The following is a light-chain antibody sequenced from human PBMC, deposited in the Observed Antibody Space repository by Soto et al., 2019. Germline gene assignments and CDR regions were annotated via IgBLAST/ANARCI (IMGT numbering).Light chain of an antibody. CDR1: SSNIGSNT. CDR2: SNN. CDR3: AAWDDSLYGFLYV. V-gene: IGLV1-44*01. Sequence: QSVLTQPPSASGTPGQRVTISCSGSSSNIGSNTVNWYQQLPGTAPKLLIYSNNQRPSGVPDRFSGSKSGTSASLAISGLQSEDEADYYCAAWDDSLYGFLYVFGTGTKLTVL. J-gene: IGLJ1*01.